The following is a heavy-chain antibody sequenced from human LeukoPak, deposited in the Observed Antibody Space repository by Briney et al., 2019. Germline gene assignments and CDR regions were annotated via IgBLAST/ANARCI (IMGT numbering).Heavy chain of an antibody. Sequence: SGTLSLTCTVSGGSISSGSYYWSWIRQPAGKGLEWIVRIYTSGSTNYNPSLKSRVNRSVDTSEDPFTLKLSPVTAADTAVYYCARGAGYSSSWYSERVEYFQHGGQGTLVTVSS. V-gene: IGHV4-61*02. D-gene: IGHD6-13*01. CDR1: GGSISSGSYY. CDR2: IYTSGST. J-gene: IGHJ1*01. CDR3: ARGAGYSSSWYSERVEYFQH.